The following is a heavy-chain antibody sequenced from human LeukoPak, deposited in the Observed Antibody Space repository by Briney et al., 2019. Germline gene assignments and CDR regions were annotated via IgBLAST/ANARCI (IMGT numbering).Heavy chain of an antibody. Sequence: ASVKVSCKATGYSFTAYYIHWVRQAPGQGLEWMGWINPGSGGTKYPQRFQGRVSMTRDTSISTAYLDLSRLTSDDTAVSYCARGRAEGGTIDYWGQGALVTVSS. D-gene: IGHD3-10*01. V-gene: IGHV1-2*02. CDR1: GYSFTAYY. CDR3: ARGRAEGGTIDY. J-gene: IGHJ4*02. CDR2: INPGSGGT.